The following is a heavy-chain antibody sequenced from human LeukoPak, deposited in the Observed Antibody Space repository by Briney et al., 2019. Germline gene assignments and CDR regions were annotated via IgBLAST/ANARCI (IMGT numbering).Heavy chain of an antibody. CDR2: MNPNSGNT. V-gene: IGHV1-8*01. J-gene: IGHJ4*02. CDR3: ARGVTTVATHLFDY. Sequence: ASVKVSCKASGYTFTSNDINWVRQATGQGLEWMGWMNPNSGNTGYAQKFQGRVTMTRNTSISTAYMELSSLRSEDTAVYYCARGVTTVATHLFDYWGQGTLVAVSS. D-gene: IGHD4-23*01. CDR1: GYTFTSND.